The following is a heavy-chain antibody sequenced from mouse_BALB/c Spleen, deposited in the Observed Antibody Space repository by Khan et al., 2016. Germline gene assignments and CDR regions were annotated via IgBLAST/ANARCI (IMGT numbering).Heavy chain of an antibody. V-gene: IGHV8-12*01. D-gene: IGHD2-3*01. Sequence: QVTLKESGPGILQPSQTLSLTCSFSGFSLRTSGMGVSWIRQPSGKGLEWLAHIYWDDDKRYNPSLKSRLTISKDTSSNQVFLKITSVDTADTDTYDCARSYDGYYSFDYGGQGTTLTVSS. CDR2: IYWDDDK. CDR1: GFSLRTSGMG. CDR3: ARSYDGYYSFDY. J-gene: IGHJ2*01.